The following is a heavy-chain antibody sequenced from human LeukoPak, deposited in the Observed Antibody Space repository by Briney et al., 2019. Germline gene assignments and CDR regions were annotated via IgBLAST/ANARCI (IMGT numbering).Heavy chain of an antibody. Sequence: GGSLRLSCAASGFTFSSYAMHWVRQAPGKGLEYVSAISSNGGSTYYANSVKGRFTISRDNSKNTPYLQMGSLRAEDMAVYYCARATVTLPDYWGQGTLVTVSS. CDR1: GFTFSSYA. V-gene: IGHV3-64*01. J-gene: IGHJ4*02. CDR2: ISSNGGST. CDR3: ARATVTLPDY. D-gene: IGHD4-17*01.